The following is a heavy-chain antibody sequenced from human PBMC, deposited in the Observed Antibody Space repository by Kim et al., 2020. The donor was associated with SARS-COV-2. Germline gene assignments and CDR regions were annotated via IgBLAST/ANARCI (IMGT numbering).Heavy chain of an antibody. V-gene: IGHV3-23*01. Sequence: GGSLRLSCAASGFTFSSYAMSWVRQAPGKGLEWVSAICGSGGSTYYADSVKGRFTISRDNSKNTLYLQMNTLRAEDTAVYYCAKDGGLLAVAIYGAFAIWGQGTMVTVSS. CDR3: AKDGGLLAVAIYGAFAI. J-gene: IGHJ3*02. CDR2: ICGSGGST. D-gene: IGHD6-19*01. CDR1: GFTFSSYA.